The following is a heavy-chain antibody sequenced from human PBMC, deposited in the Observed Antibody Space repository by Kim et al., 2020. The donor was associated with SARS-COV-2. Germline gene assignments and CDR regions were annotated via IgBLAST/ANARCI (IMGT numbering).Heavy chain of an antibody. CDR2: INTNTGNP. D-gene: IGHD2-15*01. V-gene: IGHV7-4-1*02. J-gene: IGHJ3*02. CDR3: ARSQDIVVVVAVTSAFDI. Sequence: ASVKVSCKASGYTFTSYIMNWVRQAPGQGLEWMGWINTNTGNPTYAQGFTGRFVFSLDTSVSTAYLQISSLKAEDTAVYYCARSQDIVVVVAVTSAFDIWGHGTMVTVSS. CDR1: GYTFTSYI.